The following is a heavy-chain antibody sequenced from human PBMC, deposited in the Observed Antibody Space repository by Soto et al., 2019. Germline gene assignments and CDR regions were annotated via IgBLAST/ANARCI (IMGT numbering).Heavy chain of an antibody. Sequence: PSETLSLTCAVYGGSFSGYYWSWIRQPPGKGLEWIGEINHSGSTNYNPSLKSRVTISVDTSKNQFSLKLSSVTAADTAVYYCARGPPPMVRGVIISYYYYYGMDVWGQGTTVTVSS. J-gene: IGHJ6*02. CDR2: INHSGST. V-gene: IGHV4-34*01. CDR1: GGSFSGYY. CDR3: ARGPPPMVRGVIISYYYYYGMDV. D-gene: IGHD3-10*01.